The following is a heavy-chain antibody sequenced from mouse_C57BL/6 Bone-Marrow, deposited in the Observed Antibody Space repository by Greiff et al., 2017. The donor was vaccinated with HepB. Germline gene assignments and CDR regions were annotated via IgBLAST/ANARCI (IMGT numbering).Heavy chain of an antibody. D-gene: IGHD2-5*01. CDR1: GFTFSDYG. CDR2: ISSGSSTI. CDR3: ARDYYSNYDYFDY. Sequence: DVKLVESGGGLVKPGGSLKLSCAASGFTFSDYGMHWVRQAPEKGLEWVAYISSGSSTIYYADTVKGRFTISRDNAKNTLFLQMTSLRSEDTAMYYCARDYYSNYDYFDYWGQGTTLTVSS. J-gene: IGHJ2*01. V-gene: IGHV5-17*01.